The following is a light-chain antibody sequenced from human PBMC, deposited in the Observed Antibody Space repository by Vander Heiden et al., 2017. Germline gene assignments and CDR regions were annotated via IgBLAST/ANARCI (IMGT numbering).Light chain of an antibody. CDR3: QQSYSTPLLT. Sequence: DIQMTQSPSSLSASVGDRVTITCRASQSISTYLNWYQQRPGKAPKLLISAASSLQSGVPSRFSGSGSGTDFTLTISSLQPEDFATYYCQQSYSTPLLTFGGGTKVEIQ. CDR2: AAS. V-gene: IGKV1-39*01. CDR1: QSISTY. J-gene: IGKJ4*01.